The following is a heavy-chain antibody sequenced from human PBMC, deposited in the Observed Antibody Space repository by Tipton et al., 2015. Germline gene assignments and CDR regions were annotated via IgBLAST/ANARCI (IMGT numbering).Heavy chain of an antibody. D-gene: IGHD1-1*01. CDR3: ARENAYYYGMDV. Sequence: TLSLTCTVYGTSLRGFYWTWIRQPPGKGLEWIGYIRYSGGTNYKPSLRGRVSISLDMSKNQFSLKLRSVTAADTAMYFCARENAYYYGMDVWGQGTTVTVSS. CDR1: GTSLRGFY. V-gene: IGHV4-59*01. J-gene: IGHJ6*02. CDR2: IRYSGGT.